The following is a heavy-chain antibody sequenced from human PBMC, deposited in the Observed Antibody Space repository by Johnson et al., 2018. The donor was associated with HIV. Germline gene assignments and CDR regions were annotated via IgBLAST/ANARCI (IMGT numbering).Heavy chain of an antibody. J-gene: IGHJ3*02. CDR1: GFTFTNYW. Sequence: VQLVESGGGLVQPGGSLRLSCAASGFTFTNYWMSWVRQAPGKGLGWVANINQDGVEKYYVDSVKGRFTISRDNAKNSLYLQMNSLRAEETALYYCARVTRYNWNSDAFDIWGQGTMVTVSS. CDR3: ARVTRYNWNSDAFDI. D-gene: IGHD1-1*01. V-gene: IGHV3-7*05. CDR2: INQDGVEK.